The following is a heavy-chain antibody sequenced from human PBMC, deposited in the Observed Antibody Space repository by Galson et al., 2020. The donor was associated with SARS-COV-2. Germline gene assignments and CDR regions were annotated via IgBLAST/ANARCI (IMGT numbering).Heavy chain of an antibody. V-gene: IGHV1-46*03. Sequence: ASVKVSCKASGYTFTNYYMHWVRQPPGRGLEWMGIINPSGGTKAYAQKFQGRVTMTRDTSTSTVYMELSSLRSEDTAVYYCAREYYYDSSEDYYGIDVWGQGTTVTVSS. J-gene: IGHJ6*02. D-gene: IGHD3-22*01. CDR3: AREYYYDSSEDYYGIDV. CDR2: INPSGGTK. CDR1: GYTFTNYY.